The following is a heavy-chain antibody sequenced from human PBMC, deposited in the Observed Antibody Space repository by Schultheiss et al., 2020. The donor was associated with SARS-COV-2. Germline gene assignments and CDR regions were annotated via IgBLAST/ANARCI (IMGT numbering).Heavy chain of an antibody. CDR1: GFTFSSYW. Sequence: GESLKISCAASGFTFSSYWMHWVRQAPGKGLVWVSRINSDGSSTSYADSVKGRFTISRDNAKNTLYLQMNSLRAEDTAVYYCARDGTTVSYNWFDPWGQGTLVTVSS. V-gene: IGHV3-74*01. CDR2: INSDGSST. D-gene: IGHD4-17*01. CDR3: ARDGTTVSYNWFDP. J-gene: IGHJ5*02.